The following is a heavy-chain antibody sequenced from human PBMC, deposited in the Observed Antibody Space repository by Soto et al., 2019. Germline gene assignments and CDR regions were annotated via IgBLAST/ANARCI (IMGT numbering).Heavy chain of an antibody. CDR1: GYTFTGYY. V-gene: IGHV1-2*02. CDR3: ARLTYYYDSSGPRAGAFDI. Sequence: ASVKVSCKASGYTFTGYYIHWVRQAPGQGLEWMGWINPNSGGTNYAQKFQGRVTMTRDTSISTAYMELSRLRSDDTAVYYCARLTYYYDSSGPRAGAFDIWGQGTMVTVSS. CDR2: INPNSGGT. J-gene: IGHJ3*02. D-gene: IGHD3-22*01.